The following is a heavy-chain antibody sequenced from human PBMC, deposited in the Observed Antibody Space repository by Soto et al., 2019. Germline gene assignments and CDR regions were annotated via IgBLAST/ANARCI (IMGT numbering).Heavy chain of an antibody. V-gene: IGHV4-31*03. CDR1: GGSISSGNYY. CDR2: IYYSGRT. Sequence: PSETLSLTCSVSGGSISSGNYYWSWIRQHPGKGLEWIGYIYYSGRTYYDPSLKSRVNISVDTSKNQLSLKLSSVTVADTAVYYCARALWSGFIDYWGQGTLVTVS. CDR3: ARALWSGFIDY. D-gene: IGHD3-3*01. J-gene: IGHJ4*02.